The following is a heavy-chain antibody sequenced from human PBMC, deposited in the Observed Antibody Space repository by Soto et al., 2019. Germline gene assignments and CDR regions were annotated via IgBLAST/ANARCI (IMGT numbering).Heavy chain of an antibody. Sequence: QVQLVQSGAEVKKPGASVKVSCKASGYTFTNYDINWVRQATGQGLEWMGWMNPNSGDTGYAQNFQGRVTMNRNPSISTAYMELSSLRSEDTAVYYCATVSAWQFYFFMDVWGKGTTVTVSS. CDR1: GYTFTNYD. V-gene: IGHV1-8*01. CDR2: MNPNSGDT. J-gene: IGHJ6*03. CDR3: ATVSAWQFYFFMDV. D-gene: IGHD6-19*01.